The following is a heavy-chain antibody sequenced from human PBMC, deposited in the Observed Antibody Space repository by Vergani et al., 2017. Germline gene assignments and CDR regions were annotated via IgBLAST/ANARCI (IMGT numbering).Heavy chain of an antibody. CDR2: TYYRSKWYN. CDR1: GDSVSSNSAA. J-gene: IGHJ3*02. CDR3: ARLEIVAEMATPISAFDI. Sequence: QVQLQQSGPGLVKPSQTLLLTCAISGDSVSSNSAAWNWIRQSPSRGLEWLGRTYYRSKWYNDYAVSVKSRITINPDTSKNQFSLQLNSVTPEDTAVYYCARLEIVAEMATPISAFDIWGQGTMVTVSS. D-gene: IGHD5-24*01. V-gene: IGHV6-1*01.